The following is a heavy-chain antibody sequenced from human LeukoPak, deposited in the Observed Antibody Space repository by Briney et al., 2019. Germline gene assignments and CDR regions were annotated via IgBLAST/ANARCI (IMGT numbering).Heavy chain of an antibody. CDR2: ISSSSSTI. D-gene: IGHD2-8*02. CDR3: ARENTGFSDYYFGMDV. CDR1: GFTFSSYS. V-gene: IGHV3-48*01. Sequence: GGSLRLSCAASGFTFSSYSMNWVRQAPGKGLEWVSYISSSSSTIYYADSVKGRFTISRDNAKNSLYLQMNSLRAEDTAVYYCARENTGFSDYYFGMDVWGQGTTVTVSS. J-gene: IGHJ6*02.